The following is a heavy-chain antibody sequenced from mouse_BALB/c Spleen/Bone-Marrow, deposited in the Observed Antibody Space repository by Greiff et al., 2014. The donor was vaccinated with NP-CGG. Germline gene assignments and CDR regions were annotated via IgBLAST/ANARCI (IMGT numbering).Heavy chain of an antibody. CDR1: GYPFSSYW. J-gene: IGHJ2*01. V-gene: IGHV1-80*01. D-gene: IGHD2-10*02. CDR3: ARKYGDY. Sequence: QVHVKQSGAELVRPGSSVKISCKASGYPFSSYWMNWVKLRPGQGLEWIGQIYPGDGETNSNGKFKGNATLTADKSSSTAYMQLISLTSEESAVYFCARKYGDYWGQGTTLTVSA. CDR2: IYPGDGET.